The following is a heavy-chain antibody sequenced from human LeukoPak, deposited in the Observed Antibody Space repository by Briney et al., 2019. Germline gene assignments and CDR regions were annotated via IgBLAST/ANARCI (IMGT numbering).Heavy chain of an antibody. V-gene: IGHV3-9*03. J-gene: IGHJ4*02. Sequence: GGSLRLSCVTSGFPLSTYGVHWVRQAPGKGLEWVSGISWNSGSIGYADSVKGRFTISRDNAKNSLYLQMNSLRAEDMALYYCAREEVAGTFDYWGQGTLVTVSS. CDR1: GFPLSTYG. CDR3: AREEVAGTFDY. D-gene: IGHD6-19*01. CDR2: ISWNSGSI.